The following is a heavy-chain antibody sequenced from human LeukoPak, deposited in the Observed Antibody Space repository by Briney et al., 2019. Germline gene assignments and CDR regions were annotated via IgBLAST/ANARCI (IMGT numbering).Heavy chain of an antibody. CDR3: AKDMGLDY. CDR2: ISWNSGSI. J-gene: IGHJ4*02. V-gene: IGHV3-9*01. Sequence: PGRSLRPSCAASGFTFDDYAMHWVRQAPGKGLEWVSGISWNSGSIGYADSLKGRFTISRDNAKNSLYLQMNTLRAEDTALYYCAKDMGLDYWGQGTLVTVSS. CDR1: GFTFDDYA.